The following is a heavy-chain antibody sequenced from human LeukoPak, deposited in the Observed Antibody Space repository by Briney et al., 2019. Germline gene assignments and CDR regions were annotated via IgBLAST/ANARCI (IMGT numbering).Heavy chain of an antibody. J-gene: IGHJ6*03. D-gene: IGHD6-13*01. CDR2: IYTSGST. V-gene: IGHV4-61*02. Sequence: PSETLSLTCTVSGGSISSGSYYWSWIRQPAGKGLEWIGRIYTSGSTNYNPSLKSRVTISVDTSKNQFSLKLSSVTAADTAVYYCAREPHSIAAAGLGRRSSSVGYYYYMDVWGKGTTVTVSS. CDR3: AREPHSIAAAGLGRRSSSVGYYYYMDV. CDR1: GGSISSGSYY.